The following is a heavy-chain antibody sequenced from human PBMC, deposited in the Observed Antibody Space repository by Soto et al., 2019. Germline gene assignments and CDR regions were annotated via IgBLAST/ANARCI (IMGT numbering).Heavy chain of an antibody. J-gene: IGHJ4*02. V-gene: IGHV4-59*11. CDR2: IFYGGSTTY. D-gene: IGHD6-19*01. CDR1: GGSISGHY. CDR3: ARVGSSGWSPDY. Sequence: SETLSLTCTVSGGSISGHYWIWIRQPPGEGMGWIGYIFYGGSTTYNNNPSLKSRVSISVDTSKNQFYLRLSSGTAADTAVYYCARVGSSGWSPDYWGQGTLVTVSS.